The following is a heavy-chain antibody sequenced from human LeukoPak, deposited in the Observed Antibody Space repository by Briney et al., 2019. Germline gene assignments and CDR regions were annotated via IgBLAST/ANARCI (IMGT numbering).Heavy chain of an antibody. CDR2: ISTSSYDI. D-gene: IGHD4-17*01. V-gene: IGHV3-21*01. CDR1: GFTFSSYS. Sequence: GGSVRLSCAASGFTFSSYSMNWVRQAPGKGLEWVSPISTSSYDIYYADSVKGRFTISRDNAKNSLYLQMNSLRAEDTAMYYCAKISHDYGDSADYWGQGTLVTVSS. J-gene: IGHJ4*02. CDR3: AKISHDYGDSADY.